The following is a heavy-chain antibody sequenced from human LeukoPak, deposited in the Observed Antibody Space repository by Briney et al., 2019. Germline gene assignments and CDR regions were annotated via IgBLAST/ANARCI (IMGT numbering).Heavy chain of an antibody. V-gene: IGHV3-30-3*02. CDR2: ISYDGSNK. D-gene: IGHD6-19*01. Sequence: GGSLRLSCAASGFTFSGYPIHWVRQAPGKGLEWVAVISYDGSNKYYADSVKGRFTISRDNSKNTLYLQMNSLRAEDTAVYYCAKAAGYSSGWADYWGQGTRVTVSS. CDR1: GFTFSGYP. J-gene: IGHJ4*02. CDR3: AKAAGYSSGWADY.